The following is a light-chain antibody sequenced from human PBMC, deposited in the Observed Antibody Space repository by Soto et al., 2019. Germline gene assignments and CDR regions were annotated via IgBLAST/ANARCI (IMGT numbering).Light chain of an antibody. V-gene: IGKV3-20*01. CDR2: GIS. CDR1: QTVSSSS. Sequence: DIVLTQSPGTLSLSPGERATLSCRASQTVSSSSLAWYQQKPGQAPRLLMYGISRRATGIPDRFSGSGSGTDFTLTITRLEPEDFAVYYCQQYVTSSPRTFGQGTKVDIK. CDR3: QQYVTSSPRT. J-gene: IGKJ1*01.